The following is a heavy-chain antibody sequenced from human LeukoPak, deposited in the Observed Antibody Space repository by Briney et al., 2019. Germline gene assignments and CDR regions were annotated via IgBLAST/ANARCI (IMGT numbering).Heavy chain of an antibody. CDR3: ARDSGSYLQPSDY. J-gene: IGHJ4*02. Sequence: GGSLRLSCAASGFTFSSDAMRCVRQAPGRGLEWVSSITSSDDRTYYADSVQGRFTISRDNSKNTLYLQMSSLRAEDAAVYHCARDSGSYLQPSDYWGQGTLVTVSS. V-gene: IGHV3-23*01. D-gene: IGHD1-26*01. CDR1: GFTFSSDA. CDR2: ITSSDDRT.